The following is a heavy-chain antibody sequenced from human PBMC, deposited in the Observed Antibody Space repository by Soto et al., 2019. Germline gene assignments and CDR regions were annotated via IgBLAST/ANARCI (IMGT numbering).Heavy chain of an antibody. D-gene: IGHD3-3*01. Sequence: GGSLRLSCAASGFTFSDAWMSWVRQAPGKGLEWVGRIKSKTEGATRDFAAPVKGRFAISRDDSKNTLYLQMDSLKIEDSAVYYCSSGTGKSDFDYWGLGTLVTVSS. CDR3: SSGTGKSDFDY. CDR1: GFTFSDAW. J-gene: IGHJ4*02. CDR2: IKSKTEGATR. V-gene: IGHV3-15*01.